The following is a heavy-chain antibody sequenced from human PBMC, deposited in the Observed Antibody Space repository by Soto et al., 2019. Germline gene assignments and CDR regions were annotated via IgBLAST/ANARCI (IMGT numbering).Heavy chain of an antibody. Sequence: ASVKVSCKASGYTFTSYAMHWVRQAPGQRLEWMGWINAGNGNTKYSQKFQGRVTITRDTSASTAYMELSSLRSEDTAVYYFARSPGGPDAFDIWGQGTMVPVSS. CDR3: ARSPGGPDAFDI. CDR2: INAGNGNT. V-gene: IGHV1-3*01. CDR1: GYTFTSYA. J-gene: IGHJ3*02.